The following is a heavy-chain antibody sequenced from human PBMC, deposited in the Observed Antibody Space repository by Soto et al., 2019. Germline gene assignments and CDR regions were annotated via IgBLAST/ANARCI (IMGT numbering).Heavy chain of an antibody. CDR1: GDSVTSDSYY. D-gene: IGHD7-27*01. CDR2: ISYTGRT. Sequence: PSETLSLTCIVSGDSVTSDSYYWTWLRQPPGKGLEWIGYISYTGRTKYNPSLQSRVTISVDTSKNDFSLNLSSVTAADTAVYFCAREWGLLPYYVMNVWGHGTAVTVSS. CDR3: AREWGLLPYYVMNV. J-gene: IGHJ6*02. V-gene: IGHV4-61*03.